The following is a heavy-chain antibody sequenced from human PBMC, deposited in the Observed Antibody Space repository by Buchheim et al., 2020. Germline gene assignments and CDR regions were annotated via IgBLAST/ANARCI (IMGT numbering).Heavy chain of an antibody. CDR1: GGSISSGGYS. V-gene: IGHV4-30-2*01. J-gene: IGHJ4*02. D-gene: IGHD3-22*01. CDR2: IYHSGST. Sequence: QLQLQESGSGLVKPSQTLSLTCAVSGGSISSGGYSWSWIRQPPGKGLEWIGYIYHSGSTYYNPSLKSRVTISVDRSQHQFSPKLSSVTAADTAVYYCARVFSRSGYQRYYFDYWGQGTL. CDR3: ARVFSRSGYQRYYFDY.